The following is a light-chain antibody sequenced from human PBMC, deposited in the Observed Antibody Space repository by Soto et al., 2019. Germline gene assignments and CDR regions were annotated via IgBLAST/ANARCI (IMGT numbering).Light chain of an antibody. CDR2: GAS. CDR1: QYVGSN. J-gene: IGKJ4*01. V-gene: IGKV3-15*01. Sequence: EIVMTQSPATLSVSPGERATLSCRASQYVGSNLAWYQQKPGQAPRLLIYGASTRATGIPARFSGSGSGTDFSLTISSLEPEDFAVYYCQQRSSWPLTFGGGTKVDI. CDR3: QQRSSWPLT.